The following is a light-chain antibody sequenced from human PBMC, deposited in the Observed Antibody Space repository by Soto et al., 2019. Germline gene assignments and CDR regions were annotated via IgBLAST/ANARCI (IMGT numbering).Light chain of an antibody. CDR2: DAY. J-gene: IGKJ4*01. Sequence: EIVLTQSPGTLSLSPGERATLSCRASQSVSNSYLAWYQQKPGQAPRLLIYDAYNRATGIPPRFSGSGSGTDFTLTINSLQSEDFAVYYCQHYVNWPLTFGGGTKVDIK. CDR1: QSVSNSY. CDR3: QHYVNWPLT. V-gene: IGKV3-20*01.